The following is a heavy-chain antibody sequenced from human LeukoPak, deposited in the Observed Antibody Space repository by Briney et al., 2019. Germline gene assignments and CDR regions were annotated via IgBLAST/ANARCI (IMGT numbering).Heavy chain of an antibody. D-gene: IGHD3-22*01. CDR2: IKSKTDGGTT. CDR3: TTGTTNYYDSIHPGGDY. Sequence: PGGSLRLSCAASGFTFSSYSMNWVRQAPGKGLEWVGRIKSKTDGGTTDYAAPVKGRFTISRDDSKNTLYLQMNSLKTEDTAVYYCTTGTTNYYDSIHPGGDYWGQGTLVTVSS. CDR1: GFTFSSYS. J-gene: IGHJ4*02. V-gene: IGHV3-15*01.